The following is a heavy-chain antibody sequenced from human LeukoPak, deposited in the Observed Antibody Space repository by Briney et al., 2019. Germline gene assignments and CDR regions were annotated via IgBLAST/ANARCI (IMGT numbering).Heavy chain of an antibody. D-gene: IGHD2-21*01. CDR2: INHSGST. Sequence: PSETLSLTCAVYGGSFSGYYWSWIRQPPGKGLEWTGEINHSGSTNYNPSLKSRVTISVDTSKNQFSLKLSSVTAADTAVYYCARGVSFDYWGQGTLVTVSS. V-gene: IGHV4-34*01. CDR1: GGSFSGYY. CDR3: ARGVSFDY. J-gene: IGHJ4*02.